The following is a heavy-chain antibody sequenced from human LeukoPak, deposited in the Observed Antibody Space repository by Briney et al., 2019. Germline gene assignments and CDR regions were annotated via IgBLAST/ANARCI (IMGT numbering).Heavy chain of an antibody. V-gene: IGHV1-2*02. CDR2: INPNSGGT. Sequence: ASVKVSCKASGYTFTGYYMHWVRQAPGQGLEWMGWINPNSGGTNYAQKFQGRVTMTRDTSISTAYMELSRLRPDDTAVYYCARDPTTIVVVPAAMDRAQFLFDPWGQGTLVTVSS. J-gene: IGHJ5*02. D-gene: IGHD2-2*01. CDR3: ARDPTTIVVVPAAMDRAQFLFDP. CDR1: GYTFTGYY.